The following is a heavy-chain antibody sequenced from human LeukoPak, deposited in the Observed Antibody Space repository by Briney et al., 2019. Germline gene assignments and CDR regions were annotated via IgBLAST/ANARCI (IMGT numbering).Heavy chain of an antibody. Sequence: GASVKVSCKASGYTFTSYGISWVRQAPGQGLEWMGWISTYNGNTNYAQKLQGRITITSDASTSTAYMDLRSLSSDDTAVYYCARGIFRGAVLDWGQGTLVTVSS. CDR3: ARGIFRGAVLD. V-gene: IGHV1-18*01. J-gene: IGHJ4*02. CDR2: ISTYNGNT. CDR1: GYTFTSYG. D-gene: IGHD3-10*01.